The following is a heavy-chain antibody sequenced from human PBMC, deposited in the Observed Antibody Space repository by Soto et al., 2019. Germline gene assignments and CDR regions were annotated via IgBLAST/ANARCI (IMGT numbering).Heavy chain of an antibody. D-gene: IGHD2-8*02. CDR3: ARDKLTGLFDY. V-gene: IGHV4-34*01. CDR2: INHSGST. J-gene: IGHJ4*02. Sequence: QVQLQQWGAGLLKPSETLSLTCSVYGGYFSGYYWTWIRQPPGTVLEWIGEINHSGSTNYNPSLKSRVTIAVDTSNNQSSLKLSSVTAADTAVDYCARDKLTGLFDYWGQGTLVTVSS. CDR1: GGYFSGYY.